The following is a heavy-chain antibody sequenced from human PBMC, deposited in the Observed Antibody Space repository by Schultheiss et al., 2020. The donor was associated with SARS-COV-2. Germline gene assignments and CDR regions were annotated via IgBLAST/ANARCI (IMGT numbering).Heavy chain of an antibody. Sequence: GGSLRLSCAASGFTFSSYAMHWVRQAPGKGLEWVAVISYDGSNKYYADSVKGRFTISRDNSKNTLYLQMNSLRAENTAVYYCARDPPMTTEDPYYYYGMDVWGQGTTVTVSS. D-gene: IGHD4-17*01. CDR2: ISYDGSNK. V-gene: IGHV3-30*01. J-gene: IGHJ6*02. CDR3: ARDPPMTTEDPYYYYGMDV. CDR1: GFTFSSYA.